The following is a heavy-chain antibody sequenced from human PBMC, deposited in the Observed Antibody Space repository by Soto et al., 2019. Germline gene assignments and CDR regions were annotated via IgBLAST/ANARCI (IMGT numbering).Heavy chain of an antibody. D-gene: IGHD3-16*02. Sequence: ASVKVSCKASGYTFTSYAMHWVRQAPGQRLEWMGWINAGNGNTKYSQKFQGRVTITRDTSASTAYMELSSLRSEDTAVYYCARELLLIDYYYYGMDVWGQGATVTVSS. CDR3: ARELLLIDYYYYGMDV. CDR2: INAGNGNT. J-gene: IGHJ6*02. CDR1: GYTFTSYA. V-gene: IGHV1-3*01.